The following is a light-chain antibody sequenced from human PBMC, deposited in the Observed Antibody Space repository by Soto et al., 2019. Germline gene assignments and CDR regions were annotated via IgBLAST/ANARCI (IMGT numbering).Light chain of an antibody. V-gene: IGKV3-20*01. CDR2: GAS. CDR1: QSVSSSY. CDR3: QQYGSSPWT. J-gene: IGKJ1*01. Sequence: EIVLTQSPGTLSLSPGERATLSCRASQSVSSSYLAWYQQKPGQAPRLLIYGASSRATGIPDRFSGSGSGTYFPLTISRLEPEDFAGYYCQQYGSSPWTFGQGTKVEIK.